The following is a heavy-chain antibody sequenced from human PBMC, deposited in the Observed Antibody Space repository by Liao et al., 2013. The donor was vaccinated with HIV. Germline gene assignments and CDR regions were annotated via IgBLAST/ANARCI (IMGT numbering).Heavy chain of an antibody. CDR1: GGSFSGYY. CDR3: ARGVVIVVVTRHP. J-gene: IGHJ4*02. D-gene: IGHD3-22*01. CDR2: INHSGST. V-gene: IGHV4-34*01. Sequence: QVQLQQWGAGLLKPSETLSLTCAVYGGSFSGYYWSWIRQPPGKGLEWIGEINHSGSTNYNPSLKSRVTISVDTSKNQFSLKLSSVTAADTAVYYCARGVVIVVVTRHPGGQGTLVTVSS.